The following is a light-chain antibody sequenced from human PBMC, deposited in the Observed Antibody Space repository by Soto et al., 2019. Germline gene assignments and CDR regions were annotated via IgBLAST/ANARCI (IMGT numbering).Light chain of an antibody. CDR1: QTVGSS. J-gene: IGKJ1*01. Sequence: IVLTQSQATLSLSPGETATLSCRASQTVGSSLAWFRQTPGQAPRLLIYDTSIRATGIPARFSGSGSGTDFTLTISSLEDEDFAVYYCQQRSDWPPTFGQGTKVDIK. CDR2: DTS. CDR3: QQRSDWPPT. V-gene: IGKV3-11*01.